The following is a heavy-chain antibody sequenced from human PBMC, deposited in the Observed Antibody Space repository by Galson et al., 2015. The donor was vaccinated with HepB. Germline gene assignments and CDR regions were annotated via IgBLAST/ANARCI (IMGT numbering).Heavy chain of an antibody. CDR2: INTNTGNP. J-gene: IGHJ4*02. CDR3: ARRPIAAAGTGEPYYDY. D-gene: IGHD6-13*01. Sequence: SVKVSCRASGYTFTSYAMNWVRQAPGQGLEWMGWINTNTGNPMYAQGFTGRFVFSLDTSVSTAYLQISSLKAEGTAVYYCARRPIAAAGTGEPYYDYWGQGTLVTVSS. CDR1: GYTFTSYA. V-gene: IGHV7-4-1*02.